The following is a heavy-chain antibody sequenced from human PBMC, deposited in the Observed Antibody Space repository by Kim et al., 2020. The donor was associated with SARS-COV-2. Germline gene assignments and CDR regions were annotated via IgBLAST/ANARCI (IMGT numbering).Heavy chain of an antibody. D-gene: IGHD3-22*01. J-gene: IGHJ5*02. V-gene: IGHV4-59*01. Sequence: SRVTISVDTSKNQFSLRLSSVTAADTAVYYCARVKEDYDTNVYYELCDPWGQGTLVTVSS. CDR3: ARVKEDYDTNVYYELCDP.